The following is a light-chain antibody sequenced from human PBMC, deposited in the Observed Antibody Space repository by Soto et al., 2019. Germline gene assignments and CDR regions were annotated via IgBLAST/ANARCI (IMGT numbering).Light chain of an antibody. Sequence: ALTQPASVSGSPGQSITISCTGTSSDVGGYKYVSWYQQHPGKAPKLMIYEVSNRPSGVSNRFSGSKSGNTASLTISGLQAEDEADYYCSSYTSSSTLDVFGTGTKVTVL. CDR2: EVS. CDR3: SSYTSSSTLDV. CDR1: SSDVGGYKY. V-gene: IGLV2-14*01. J-gene: IGLJ1*01.